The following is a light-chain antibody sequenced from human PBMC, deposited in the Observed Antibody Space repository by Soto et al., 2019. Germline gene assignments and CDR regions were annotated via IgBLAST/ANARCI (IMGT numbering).Light chain of an antibody. CDR2: SAS. CDR3: LQNNRHPYN. Sequence: DIQMTQSPSSLSASVGDRVTITCRANQDIRNAVAWYQKKPGRAPERLMYSASILQSGAPSRFSGSGSGTEFTLTITSLQPEDFATSYCLQNNRHPYNFGQGTKLE. CDR1: QDIRNA. J-gene: IGKJ2*01. V-gene: IGKV1-17*01.